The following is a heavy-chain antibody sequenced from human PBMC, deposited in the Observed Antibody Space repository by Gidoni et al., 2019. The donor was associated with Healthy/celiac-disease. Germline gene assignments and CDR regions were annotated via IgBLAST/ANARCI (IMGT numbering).Heavy chain of an antibody. V-gene: IGHV3-30*18. D-gene: IGHD3-3*01. J-gene: IGHJ4*02. CDR1: VFTFSSYR. Sequence: QVQLVESGGGVVQPGRSRRLSCAASVFTFSSYRMHWVRQAPGKGLELVAVISYDGSNKYYADSVKGRFTISRDNSKNTLYLQMNSLRAEDTAVYYCAKGHYDCWSGYYREGLNYWGQGTLVTVSS. CDR3: AKGHYDCWSGYYREGLNY. CDR2: ISYDGSNK.